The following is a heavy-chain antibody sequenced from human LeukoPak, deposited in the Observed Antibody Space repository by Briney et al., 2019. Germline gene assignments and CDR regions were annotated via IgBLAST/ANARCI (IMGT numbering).Heavy chain of an antibody. V-gene: IGHV3-30*02. CDR2: IRSGGSNE. CDR1: GFTFTDSA. CDR3: ARDLGYSSGHGLDV. J-gene: IGHJ6*02. Sequence: GGSLRLSCAASGFTFTDSAMHWVRRAPGAGLEWVALIRSGGSNEYYADSVKGRFTIYRDNAKNMLYLQMNRLGAEDTAMYYCARDLGYSSGHGLDVWGQGTTVTVSS. D-gene: IGHD6-19*01.